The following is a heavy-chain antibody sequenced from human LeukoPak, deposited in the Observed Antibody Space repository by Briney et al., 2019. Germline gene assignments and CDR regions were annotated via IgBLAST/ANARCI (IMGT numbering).Heavy chain of an antibody. J-gene: IGHJ5*02. CDR3: ARGSWRLVRGAASFEP. D-gene: IGHD3-10*01. CDR1: GFTFSSYA. CDR2: ISYDGSNK. Sequence: GGSLRLSCAASGFTFSSYAMHWVRQAAGKGLEWVAVISYDGSNKYYADSVKGRFTISRGNSKNTLYLQMNSLRAEDTAVYYCARGSWRLVRGAASFEPWGQGTLVTVSS. V-gene: IGHV3-30-3*01.